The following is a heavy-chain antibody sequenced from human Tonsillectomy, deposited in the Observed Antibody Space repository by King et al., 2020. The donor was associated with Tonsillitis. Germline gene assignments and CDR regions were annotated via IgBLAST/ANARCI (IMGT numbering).Heavy chain of an antibody. CDR2: IYYSGST. V-gene: IGHV4-39*01. J-gene: IGHJ4*02. Sequence: LQLQESGPGLVKPSETLSLTCTVSGGSITTSSYYWGWIRQPPGKGLEWIGSIYYSGSTYYNPSLRSRVTISVDTSKNQFSLKLSSVTAADTAVYDCARHSGYYDSSGYSYDHWGQGTLVTVSS. D-gene: IGHD3-22*01. CDR3: ARHSGYYDSSGYSYDH. CDR1: GGSITTSSYY.